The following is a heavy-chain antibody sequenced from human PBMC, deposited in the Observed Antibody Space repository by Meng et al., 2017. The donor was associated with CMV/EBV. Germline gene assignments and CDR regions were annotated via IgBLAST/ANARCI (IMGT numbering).Heavy chain of an antibody. D-gene: IGHD7-27*01. J-gene: IGHJ6*02. Sequence: GESLKISCAAPGFTASSNYMSWVRQAPGKGLEWVSVIYSGGSTYYADSVKGRFTISRDNSKNTLYLQMNSLRAEDTAVYYCAREGDPGDLPSSYYYGMDVWGQGTTVTVSS. CDR1: GFTASSNY. CDR3: AREGDPGDLPSSYYYGMDV. V-gene: IGHV3-53*01. CDR2: IYSGGST.